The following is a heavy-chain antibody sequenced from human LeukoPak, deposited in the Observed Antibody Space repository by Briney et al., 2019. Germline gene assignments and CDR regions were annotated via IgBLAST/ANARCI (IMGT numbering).Heavy chain of an antibody. V-gene: IGHV4-38-2*02. J-gene: IGHJ5*01. Sequence: SETLSLTCTVSGYSLSSGFLCDWIRQPPGKGLERIGSFFCGGSTYYNPSLKSRVTISVDTSKNQFSLKLTSVTAVDTAVYYCARHLQYSSIWYNWFDSWGQGTLVTVSS. CDR2: FFCGGST. D-gene: IGHD6-13*01. CDR1: GYSLSSGFL. CDR3: ARHLQYSSIWYNWFDS.